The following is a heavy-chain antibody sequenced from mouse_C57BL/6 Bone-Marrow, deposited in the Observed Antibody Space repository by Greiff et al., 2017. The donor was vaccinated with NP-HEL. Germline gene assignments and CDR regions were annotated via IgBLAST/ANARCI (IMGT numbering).Heavy chain of an antibody. CDR3: ARGYDYDGVMDY. Sequence: EVHLVESGGGLVKPGGSLKPSCAASGFTFSDYGMHWVRQAPEKGLEWVAYISSGSSTIYYADTVKGRFTISRDNAKNTLFLQMTSLRSEDTAMYYCARGYDYDGVMDYWGQGTSVTVSS. J-gene: IGHJ4*01. CDR1: GFTFSDYG. V-gene: IGHV5-17*01. CDR2: ISSGSSTI. D-gene: IGHD2-4*01.